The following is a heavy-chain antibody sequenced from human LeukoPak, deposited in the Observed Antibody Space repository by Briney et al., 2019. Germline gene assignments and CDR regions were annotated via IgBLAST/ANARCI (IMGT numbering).Heavy chain of an antibody. J-gene: IGHJ4*02. CDR2: ILPIFGTA. Sequence: GASVKVSCKASGGTFSSYAISWVRQAPGQGLEWMGGILPIFGTANYAQKFQGRVTITADESTSTAYMELSSLRSEDTAVYYCAREGHEGAAPFDYWGQGTLVTVSS. CDR3: AREGHEGAAPFDY. D-gene: IGHD1-26*01. CDR1: GGTFSSYA. V-gene: IGHV1-69*13.